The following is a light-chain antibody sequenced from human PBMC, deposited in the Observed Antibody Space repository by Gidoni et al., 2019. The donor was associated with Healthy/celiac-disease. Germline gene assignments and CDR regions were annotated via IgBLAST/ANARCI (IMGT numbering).Light chain of an antibody. Sequence: DIVMTQSPDSLAVSLGERATINCKSSQSVLYSSNNQNYLAWYPQKPGQPPKLLIYWASTRESGVPDRFSGSGSGTDFTLTNSSLQAEDVAVYYCQQYYSTPLTFXGXTKVEIK. CDR3: QQYYSTPLT. J-gene: IGKJ4*01. CDR2: WAS. V-gene: IGKV4-1*01. CDR1: QSVLYSSNNQNY.